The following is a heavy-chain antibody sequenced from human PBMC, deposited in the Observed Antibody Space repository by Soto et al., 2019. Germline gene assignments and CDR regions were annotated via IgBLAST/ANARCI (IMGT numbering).Heavy chain of an antibody. CDR2: ISTYNGYT. Sequence: ASVKVSCKASGYTFINYGISWVRQAPGQGLEWMGWISTYNGYTNYAQKLQGRVTMTTDSSTSTAYMELRSLRSDDTAVYYCARWDCSSTSCRSNAFESWGQGTMVTVSS. V-gene: IGHV1-18*01. D-gene: IGHD2-2*01. J-gene: IGHJ3*02. CDR3: ARWDCSSTSCRSNAFES. CDR1: GYTFINYG.